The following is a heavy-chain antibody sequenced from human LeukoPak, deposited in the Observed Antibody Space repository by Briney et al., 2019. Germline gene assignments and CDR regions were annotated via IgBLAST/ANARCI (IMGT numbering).Heavy chain of an antibody. V-gene: IGHV3-49*03. CDR2: MRSKGYGGTT. D-gene: IGHD4-17*01. CDR1: GFTFGDYA. CDR3: TREGGGYGDYAVDFDY. J-gene: IGHJ4*02. Sequence: PGRSLRLSCKASGFTFGDYAMSWFRQAPGKGLEWVAFMRSKGYGGTTEYAASVKGRFTISRDDSKSIAYLQMNSLKTEDTAVYYRTREGGGYGDYAVDFDYWGQGTLVTVSS.